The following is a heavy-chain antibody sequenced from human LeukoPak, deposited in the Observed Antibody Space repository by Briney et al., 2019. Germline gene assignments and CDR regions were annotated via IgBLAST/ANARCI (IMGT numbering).Heavy chain of an antibody. CDR3: ARDHAGSSWSYAFDI. D-gene: IGHD6-13*01. CDR1: GFTFSSYW. J-gene: IGHJ3*02. Sequence: GGSLRLSCAASGFTFSSYWMSWVRQAPGKGLEWVANIKQDGSEKYYVDSVKGRFTISRDNAKNSLYLQMNSLRAEDTAVYYCARDHAGSSWSYAFDIWGQGTMVTVSS. CDR2: IKQDGSEK. V-gene: IGHV3-7*01.